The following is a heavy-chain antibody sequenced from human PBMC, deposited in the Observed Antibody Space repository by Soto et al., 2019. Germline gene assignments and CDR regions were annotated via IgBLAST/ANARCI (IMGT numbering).Heavy chain of an antibody. CDR2: IWYDGSNK. CDR1: GFTFSSYG. V-gene: IGHV3-33*01. D-gene: IGHD2-15*01. CDR3: RREPEQGPPLLYYYDYA. Sequence: QVQLVESGGGVVQPGRSLRLSCAASGFTFSSYGMHWVRQAPGKGLEWVAVIWYDGSNKYYADSVKGRFNISRDNYKKALYRHRNSGSGEDSALYYSRREPEQGPPLLYYYDYA. J-gene: IGHJ6*01.